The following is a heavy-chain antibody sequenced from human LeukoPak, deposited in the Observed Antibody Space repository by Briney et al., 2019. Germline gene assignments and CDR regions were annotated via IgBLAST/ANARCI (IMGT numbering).Heavy chain of an antibody. Sequence: GASVKVSCKASGYTFTSYGISWVRQAPGQGLEWMGWISAYNGNTNYAQKLQGRVTTTTDTSTSTAYMELRSLRSDDTAVYYCAREIDYDYVWGRSQDYWGQGTLVTVSS. CDR1: GYTFTSYG. J-gene: IGHJ4*02. CDR3: AREIDYDYVWGRSQDY. V-gene: IGHV1-18*01. D-gene: IGHD3-16*01. CDR2: ISAYNGNT.